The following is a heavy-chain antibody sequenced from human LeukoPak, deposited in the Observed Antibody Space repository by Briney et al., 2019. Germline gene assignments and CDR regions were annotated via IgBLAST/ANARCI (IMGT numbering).Heavy chain of an antibody. D-gene: IGHD6-13*01. Sequence: ASVKVSCKASGYTFTSYGFSWVRHAPGQGLEWMGWISAYNVNTNYAQKLQGRVTMTTATSTSTAYMELRSLKSDDTTVYYCARGNRIAAASRNWFDPWGQGTLVTVSS. CDR3: ARGNRIAAASRNWFDP. CDR1: GYTFTSYG. V-gene: IGHV1-18*01. J-gene: IGHJ5*02. CDR2: ISAYNVNT.